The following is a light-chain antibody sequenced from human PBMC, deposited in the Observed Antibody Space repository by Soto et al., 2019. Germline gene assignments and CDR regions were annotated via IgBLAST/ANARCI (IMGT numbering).Light chain of an antibody. J-gene: IGLJ2*01. CDR3: QSYDSSLSGVV. Sequence: QSARTQPPSVSGAPGQRVTISGTVTSTNIGAGYDVPWYQQLPGTAPKLLIYGNSDRPSGVPDRFSGSKSGTSASPAITGRKVEDEADSYCQSYDSSLSGVVFGGGPKITVL. V-gene: IGLV1-40*01. CDR1: STNIGAGYD. CDR2: GNS.